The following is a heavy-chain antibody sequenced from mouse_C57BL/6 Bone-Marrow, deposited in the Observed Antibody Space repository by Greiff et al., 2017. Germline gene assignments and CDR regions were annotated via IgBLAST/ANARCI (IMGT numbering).Heavy chain of an antibody. CDR1: GFTFSDYG. Sequence: EVKLQESGGGLVKPGGSLKLSCAASGFTFSDYGMHWVRQAPEKGLEWVAYISSGSSTIYYAGTVKGRFTISRDNAKNTLFLQMTSLRSEDTAMYYWARPIYDYDGFDYWGQGTTLTVSS. D-gene: IGHD2-4*01. CDR3: ARPIYDYDGFDY. J-gene: IGHJ2*01. CDR2: ISSGSSTI. V-gene: IGHV5-17*01.